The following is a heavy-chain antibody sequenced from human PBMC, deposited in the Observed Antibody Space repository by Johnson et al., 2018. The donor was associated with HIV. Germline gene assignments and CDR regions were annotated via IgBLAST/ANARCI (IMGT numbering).Heavy chain of an antibody. CDR3: AKGEELQADYDAFDI. CDR2: IRYDGSNK. V-gene: IGHV3-30*02. J-gene: IGHJ3*02. CDR1: GFTFSNYG. D-gene: IGHD1-26*01. Sequence: VQLVESGGGVVQPGGSLRLSCAASGFTFSNYGMHWVRQAPGKGLEWVAFIRYDGSNKYYADSVKGRFTISRDNSKNTLYLQMNSLKAEDTAVYYCAKGEELQADYDAFDIWGQGTMVTVSS.